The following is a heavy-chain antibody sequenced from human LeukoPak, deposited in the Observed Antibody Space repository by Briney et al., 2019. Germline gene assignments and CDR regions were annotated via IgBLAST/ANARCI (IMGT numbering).Heavy chain of an antibody. J-gene: IGHJ6*02. CDR2: IIPIFGTA. Sequence: SVKVSCKGSGGTFSSYAISWVRQAPGQGLEWMGGIIPIFGTANYAQKFQGRVTITADESTSTAYMELSSLRSEDTAVYYCARSQYSSSWYRDYYYGMDVWGQGTTVTVSS. CDR3: ARSQYSSSWYRDYYYGMDV. V-gene: IGHV1-69*13. CDR1: GGTFSSYA. D-gene: IGHD6-13*01.